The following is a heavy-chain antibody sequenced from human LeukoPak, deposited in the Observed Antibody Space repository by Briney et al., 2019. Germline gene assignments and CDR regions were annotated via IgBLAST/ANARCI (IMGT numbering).Heavy chain of an antibody. Sequence: ASVKVSCKASGYTFTNYGINWVRQAPGQGLEWMGWINPNSGGTNYAQKFQGRVTMTRDTSISTAYMELSRLRSDDTAVYYCARGFLWSGNSGSYFGGPGGYWGQGTLVTVSS. CDR3: ARGFLWSGNSGSYFGGPGGY. J-gene: IGHJ4*02. V-gene: IGHV1-2*02. D-gene: IGHD1-26*01. CDR2: INPNSGGT. CDR1: GYTFTNYG.